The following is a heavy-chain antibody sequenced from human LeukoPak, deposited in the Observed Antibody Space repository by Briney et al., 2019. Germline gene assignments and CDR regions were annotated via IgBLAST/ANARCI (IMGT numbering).Heavy chain of an antibody. D-gene: IGHD3-10*01. CDR2: INPNSGGT. V-gene: IGHV1-2*02. Sequence: ASVKVSCKASGGTFSSYAISWVRQAPGQGLEWMGWINPNSGGTNYAQKFQGRVTMTRDTSISTAYMELSRLRPDDTAVYYCARVRVKSGPDDAFDIWGQGTMVTVSS. CDR1: GGTFSSYA. J-gene: IGHJ3*02. CDR3: ARVRVKSGPDDAFDI.